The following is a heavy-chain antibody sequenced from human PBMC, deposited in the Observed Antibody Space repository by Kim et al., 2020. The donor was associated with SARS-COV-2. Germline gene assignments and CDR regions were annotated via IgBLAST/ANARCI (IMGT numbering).Heavy chain of an antibody. CDR2: ISSSSSYT. Sequence: GGSLRLSCAASGFTFSDYYMSWIRQAPGKGLEWVSYISSSSSYTNYADSVKGRFTISRDNAKNSLYLQMNSLRAEDTAVYYCARSNYYATSGYWGQGTLVSVSS. CDR3: ARSNYYATSGY. CDR1: GFTFSDYY. D-gene: IGHD3-10*01. J-gene: IGHJ4*02. V-gene: IGHV3-11*03.